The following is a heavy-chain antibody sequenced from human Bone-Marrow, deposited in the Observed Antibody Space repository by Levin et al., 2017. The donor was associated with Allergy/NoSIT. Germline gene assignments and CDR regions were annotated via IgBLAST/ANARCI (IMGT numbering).Heavy chain of an antibody. J-gene: IGHJ4*02. Sequence: SETLSLTCTVSGGSISSSSYYWAWIRQPPGKGLEWIGSIYYSGSTYYNPSLKSRVTISVDTSKNQVSLKLNSVTAADTAVYNCARGRYKILTGYYLHFDYWGQGTLVTASS. CDR1: GGSISSSSYY. V-gene: IGHV4-39*01. CDR3: ARGRYKILTGYYLHFDY. D-gene: IGHD3-9*01. CDR2: IYYSGST.